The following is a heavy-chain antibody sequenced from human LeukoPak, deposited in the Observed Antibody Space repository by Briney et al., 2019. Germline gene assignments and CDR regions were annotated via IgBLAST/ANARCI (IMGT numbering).Heavy chain of an antibody. CDR1: GGSISSYY. J-gene: IGHJ4*02. CDR2: IYYSGST. V-gene: IGHV4-59*01. D-gene: IGHD4-17*01. Sequence: SETLSLTCTGSGGSISSYYWSWIRQPPGKGLEWIGSIYYSGSTYYNPSLKSRVTISVDTSKNQFSLKLSSVTAADTAVYYCARLRYGDLFVFDYWGQGTLVTVSS. CDR3: ARLRYGDLFVFDY.